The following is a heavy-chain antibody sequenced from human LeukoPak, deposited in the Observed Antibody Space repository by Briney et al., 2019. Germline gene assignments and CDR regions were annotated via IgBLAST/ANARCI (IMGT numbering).Heavy chain of an antibody. D-gene: IGHD3-10*01. Sequence: PSETLSLTCTVSGGSISSSSYYWGWIRQPPGKGLEWIVSIYYSGSTYYNPSLKSRVTISVHTTNNPFSLKLSSVTAAGPAVYSRTMNDYCSRPYYYMDVWGKGTTVTISS. CDR1: GGSISSSSYY. CDR3: TMNDYCSRPYYYMDV. V-gene: IGHV4-39*01. J-gene: IGHJ6*03. CDR2: IYYSGST.